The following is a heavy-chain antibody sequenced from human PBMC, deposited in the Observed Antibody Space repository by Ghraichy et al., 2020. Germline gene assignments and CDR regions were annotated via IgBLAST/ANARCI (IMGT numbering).Heavy chain of an antibody. CDR3: ARGANSLDY. D-gene: IGHD4-23*01. J-gene: IGHJ4*02. V-gene: IGHV3-7*01. CDR2: IYLDGSEK. CDR1: GFTFRTYW. Sequence: GESLNISCAVSGFTFRTYWMTWVRQAPGKGLEWVANIYLDGSEKYYVDSVKGRFTISRDNAKNSLYLQMNSLIAEDTAVYHCARGANSLDYWGQGTLVTVSP.